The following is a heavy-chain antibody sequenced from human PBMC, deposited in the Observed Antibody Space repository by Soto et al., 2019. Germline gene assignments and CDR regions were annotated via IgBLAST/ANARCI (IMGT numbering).Heavy chain of an antibody. J-gene: IGHJ4*02. Sequence: ASVKVSCKASGYTSTSYGISWVRQAPGQGLEWMGWTSAYNGNTNYAQKLQGRVTMTTDTSTSTAYMELRSLRSDDTAVYYCARGWHYYDSSGYPDFDYWGQGTLVTVSS. CDR1: GYTSTSYG. CDR2: TSAYNGNT. CDR3: ARGWHYYDSSGYPDFDY. D-gene: IGHD3-22*01. V-gene: IGHV1-18*01.